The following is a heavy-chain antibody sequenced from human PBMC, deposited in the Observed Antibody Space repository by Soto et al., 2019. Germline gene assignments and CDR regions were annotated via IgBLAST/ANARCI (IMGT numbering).Heavy chain of an antibody. V-gene: IGHV1-46*01. D-gene: IGHD5-12*01. CDR2: INPSGGST. J-gene: IGHJ4*02. CDR1: GYTFTTYY. CDR3: AREGDGYNLGPSVDFDY. Sequence: QVQLVQSGAEVKKPGASVKVSCKASGYTFTTYYMHWVRQAPGQGLERMGVINPSGGSTSYAQKFQGRGTVTRDTSTSTLYMELSSLRSEDTAVYYCAREGDGYNLGPSVDFDYWGQGTLVTVSP.